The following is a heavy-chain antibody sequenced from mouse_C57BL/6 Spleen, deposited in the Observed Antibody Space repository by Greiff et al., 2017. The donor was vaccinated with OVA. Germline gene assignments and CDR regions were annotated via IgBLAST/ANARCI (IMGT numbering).Heavy chain of an antibody. CDR2: IYWDDDK. D-gene: IGHD1-1*01. Sequence: QVTLKVCGPGILQSSQTLSLTCSFSGFSLSTSGMGVSWIRQPSGKGLEWLAHIYWDDDKRYNPSLKSRLTISKDTSRNQVFLKITSVDTADTATYYCARSERDTVVRYFDVWGTGTTVTVSS. CDR3: ARSERDTVVRYFDV. CDR1: GFSLSTSGMG. J-gene: IGHJ1*03. V-gene: IGHV8-12*01.